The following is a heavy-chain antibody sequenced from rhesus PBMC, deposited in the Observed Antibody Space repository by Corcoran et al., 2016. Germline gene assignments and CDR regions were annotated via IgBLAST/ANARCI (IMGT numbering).Heavy chain of an antibody. CDR1: GGAISSSF. V-gene: IGHV4-169*01. CDR2: IYVSGSST. J-gene: IGHJ4*01. D-gene: IGHD3-9*01. CDR3: VSGGYANY. Sequence: QLQLQESGPGLVKPSETLSVTCAVSGGAISSSFWSWIRQAPGKGLEWIGYIYVSGSSTNYNPSLKSRVTLSVDTSKSQFSLKLSSVTAADTAVYYCVSGGYANYWGQGVLVTVSS.